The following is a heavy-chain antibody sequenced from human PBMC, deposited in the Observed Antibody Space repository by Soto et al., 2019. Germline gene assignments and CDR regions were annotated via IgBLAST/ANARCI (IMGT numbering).Heavy chain of an antibody. V-gene: IGHV1-18*01. D-gene: IGHD4-4*01. CDR1: GYTFTSYG. CDR3: ARERRDDYTLFYGMDV. J-gene: IGHJ6*02. Sequence: QVQLVQSGAEVKKPGASVKVSCKASGYTFTSYGVSWVRQAPGQGLEWMGWISAYSGNTNYAQMLQGGVTMTTDTSAGTAYMERRSLRSDDTAVYYCARERRDDYTLFYGMDVWGQGTTVTVSS. CDR2: ISAYSGNT.